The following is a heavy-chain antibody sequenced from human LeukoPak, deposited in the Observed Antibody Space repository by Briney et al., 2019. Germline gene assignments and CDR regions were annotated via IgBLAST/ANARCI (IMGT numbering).Heavy chain of an antibody. V-gene: IGHV4-34*01. D-gene: IGHD4-23*01. CDR3: ARDQRKTTVDHYYYYGMDV. Sequence: SETLSLTCAVYGGSFSGYYWSWIRQPPGKGLEWIGEINHSGSTNYNPSLKSRVTISVDTSKNQFSLKLSSVTAADTAVYYCARDQRKTTVDHYYYYGMDVWGQGTTVTVSS. CDR1: GGSFSGYY. J-gene: IGHJ6*02. CDR2: INHSGST.